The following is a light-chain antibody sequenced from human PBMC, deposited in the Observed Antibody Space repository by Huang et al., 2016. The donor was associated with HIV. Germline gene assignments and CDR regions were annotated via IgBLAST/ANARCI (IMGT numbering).Light chain of an antibody. CDR1: HSIANW. Sequence: DFQMTQSPSSVSASVGDRVPITCRASHSIANWLAWYQQKPGKAPKLLIYTASTLQSGVPSRFSGSGSGTDFTLTISNLQPEDFATYYCQQTNSFPLAFGQGTRL. CDR2: TAS. J-gene: IGKJ5*01. V-gene: IGKV1-12*01. CDR3: QQTNSFPLA.